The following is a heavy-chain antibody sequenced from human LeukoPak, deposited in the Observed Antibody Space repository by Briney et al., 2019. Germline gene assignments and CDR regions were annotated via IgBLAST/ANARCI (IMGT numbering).Heavy chain of an antibody. CDR2: IYYSGST. D-gene: IGHD3-9*01. CDR3: ARYYDILTGYYNWFDP. V-gene: IGHV4-59*01. Sequence: PSETLSLTCTVSGGSISSYYWSWIRQPPGKGLEWIGYIYYSGSTNYNPSLKSRVTISVDTSKNQFSLKLSSVTAADTAVYYCARYYDILTGYYNWFDPWGQGTLVTVSS. J-gene: IGHJ5*02. CDR1: GGSISSYY.